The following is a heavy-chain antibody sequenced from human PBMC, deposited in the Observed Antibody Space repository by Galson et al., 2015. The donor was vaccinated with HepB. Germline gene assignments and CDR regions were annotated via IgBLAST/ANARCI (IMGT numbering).Heavy chain of an antibody. J-gene: IGHJ4*02. CDR1: GFTFSSYG. CDR2: ISYDGSNK. CDR3: AKDLLAGTTGENYFDY. D-gene: IGHD1-7*01. Sequence: SLRLSCAASGFTFSSYGMHWVRQAPGKGLEWVAVISYDGSNKYYADSVKGRFTISRDNSKNTLYLQMNSLRAEDTAVYYCAKDLLAGTTGENYFDYWGQGTLVTVSS. V-gene: IGHV3-30*18.